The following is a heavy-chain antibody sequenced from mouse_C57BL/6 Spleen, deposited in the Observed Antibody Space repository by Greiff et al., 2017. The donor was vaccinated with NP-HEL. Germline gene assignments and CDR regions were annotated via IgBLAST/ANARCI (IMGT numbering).Heavy chain of an antibody. CDR1: GYTFTSYW. V-gene: IGHV1-53*01. Sequence: QVQLQQPGTELVKPGASVKLSCKASGYTFTSYWMHWVKQRPGQGLEWIGNINPSNGGTNYNEKFKSKATLTVDKSSSTAYMQISSLTSEDSAVYYCARHRAFYYGYYFDYWGQGTTLTVSS. J-gene: IGHJ2*01. CDR2: INPSNGGT. CDR3: ARHRAFYYGYYFDY. D-gene: IGHD2-2*01.